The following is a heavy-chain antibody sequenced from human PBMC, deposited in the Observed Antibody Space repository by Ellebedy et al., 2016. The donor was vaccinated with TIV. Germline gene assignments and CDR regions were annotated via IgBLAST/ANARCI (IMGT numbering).Heavy chain of an antibody. CDR3: ARRSPQMSWYFDY. V-gene: IGHV4-39*01. D-gene: IGHD3-16*01. J-gene: IGHJ4*02. Sequence: SETLSLXCAVSAGSVRSSSFHWGWIRQPPGKGLEWIGTIYYSGNTYYNPSLKSRVTMSIDTPKNQVSLNLGSVTAADTAVYYCARRSPQMSWYFDYWGQGTLVSVSS. CDR1: AGSVRSSSFH. CDR2: IYYSGNT.